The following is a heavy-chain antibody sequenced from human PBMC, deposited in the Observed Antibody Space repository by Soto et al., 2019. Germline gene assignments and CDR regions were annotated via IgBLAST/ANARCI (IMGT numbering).Heavy chain of an antibody. Sequence: LRLSCAASGFTFSSYAMHWVRQAPGKGLEWVAVISYDGSNKYYADSVKGRFTISRDNSKNTLYLQMNSLRAEDTAVYYCARDSSSWYDLWGNYYYYGMGVWGQGTTVTVSS. J-gene: IGHJ6*02. D-gene: IGHD6-13*01. CDR3: ARDSSSWYDLWGNYYYYGMGV. V-gene: IGHV3-30-3*01. CDR1: GFTFSSYA. CDR2: ISYDGSNK.